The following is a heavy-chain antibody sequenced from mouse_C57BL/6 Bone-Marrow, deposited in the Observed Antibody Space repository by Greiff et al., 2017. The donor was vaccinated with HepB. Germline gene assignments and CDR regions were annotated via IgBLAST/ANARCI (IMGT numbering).Heavy chain of an antibody. D-gene: IGHD2-1*01. CDR3: TNGNPYYYVMDY. V-gene: IGHV14-4*01. CDR2: IDPENGDT. Sequence: VQLQQSGAELVRPGASVKLSCTASGFNIKDDYMHWVKQSPEQGLEWIGWIDPENGDTEYASKFQGKATITADTSSNTAYLQLSSLTSEDTAVYYCTNGNPYYYVMDYWGQGTSVTVSS. CDR1: GFNIKDDY. J-gene: IGHJ4*01.